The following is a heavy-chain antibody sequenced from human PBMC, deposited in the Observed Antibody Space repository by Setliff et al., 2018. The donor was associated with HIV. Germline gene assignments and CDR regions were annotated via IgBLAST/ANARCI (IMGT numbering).Heavy chain of an antibody. D-gene: IGHD3-9*01. CDR3: ARLVGNTYYDILTGYYNTPHFDY. CDR2: IYPGDSDT. J-gene: IGHJ4*02. Sequence: PGESLKISCKGSGYSFTSYWIGWVRQMPGKGLEWMGIIYPGDSDTRYSPSFQGQVTISADKSISTAYLQWSSLKASGTAMYYCARLVGNTYYDILTGYYNTPHFDYWGQGTLVTVSS. CDR1: GYSFTSYW. V-gene: IGHV5-51*01.